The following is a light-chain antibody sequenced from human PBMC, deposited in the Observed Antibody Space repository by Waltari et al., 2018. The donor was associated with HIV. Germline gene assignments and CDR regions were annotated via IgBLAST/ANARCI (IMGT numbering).Light chain of an antibody. V-gene: IGLV2-14*01. CDR2: EVN. CDR1: SSAIADYNY. J-gene: IGLJ2*01. CDR3: SSYTSGSTI. Sequence: QSALTQPASVSGSPGQSIPISCSVASSAIADYNYVSWYQQHRGKAPKLMIFEVNKRPSGVANRFSASKSGYTASLTISGLQAEDEADYYCSSYTSGSTIFGGGTKLTVL.